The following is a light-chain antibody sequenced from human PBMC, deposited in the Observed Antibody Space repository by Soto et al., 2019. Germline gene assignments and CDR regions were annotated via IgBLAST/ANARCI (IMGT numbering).Light chain of an antibody. CDR1: QPVNNN. CDR3: QQYEKWPPSIT. V-gene: IGKV3-15*01. J-gene: IGKJ5*01. Sequence: IEMTQSPATLSASPGDRATLSCRASQPVNNNLAWYQQKPGQAPRLLIYGVSTRATGISARFSGGGSVTEFTLTISSLQSEDFALYYCQQYEKWPPSITFGQGTRLEN. CDR2: GVS.